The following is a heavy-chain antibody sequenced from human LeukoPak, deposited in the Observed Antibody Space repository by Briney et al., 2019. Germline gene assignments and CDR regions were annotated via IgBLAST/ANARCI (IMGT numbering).Heavy chain of an antibody. V-gene: IGHV3-7*01. CDR1: GFTFNNYW. D-gene: IGHD6-13*01. CDR2: IKQDGSEK. J-gene: IGHJ4*02. Sequence: GGSLRLSCAASGFTFNNYWMSWVRQAPGKGLEWVANIKQDGSEKYYVDSVKGRFTISRDNAKNTLYLQMNSLRAEDTAVYYCARSPGIAAAGTGWGQGTLVTVSS. CDR3: ARSPGIAAAGTG.